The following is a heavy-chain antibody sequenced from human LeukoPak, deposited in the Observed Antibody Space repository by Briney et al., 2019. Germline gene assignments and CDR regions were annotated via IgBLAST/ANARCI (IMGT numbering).Heavy chain of an antibody. J-gene: IGHJ4*02. CDR2: IYYSGST. Sequence: PSETLSLTCTVSGGSISSSSYYWGWIRQPPGKGLEWIGSIYYSGSTYYNPSLKSRVTISVDTSKNQFSLKLSSVTAADTAVYYCASPPVYYYDSSGYYYWGQGTLVTVSS. CDR3: ASPPVYYYDSSGYYY. D-gene: IGHD3-22*01. CDR1: GGSISSSSYY. V-gene: IGHV4-39*07.